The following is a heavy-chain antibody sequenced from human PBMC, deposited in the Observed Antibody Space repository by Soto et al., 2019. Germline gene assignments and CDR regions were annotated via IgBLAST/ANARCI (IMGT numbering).Heavy chain of an antibody. CDR1: GGTFSSYA. J-gene: IGHJ4*02. D-gene: IGHD1-7*01. CDR3: ATYNWNYAFDY. Sequence: ASVKVSCKASGGTFSSYAISWVRQAPGQGLEWMGGIIPIFGTANYAQKFQGRVTITADESTSTAYMELSSLRSEDTAVYYCATYNWNYAFDYWGQGTLVTVSS. V-gene: IGHV1-69*13. CDR2: IIPIFGTA.